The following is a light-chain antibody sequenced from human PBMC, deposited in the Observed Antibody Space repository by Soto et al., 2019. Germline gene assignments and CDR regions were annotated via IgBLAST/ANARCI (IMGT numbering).Light chain of an antibody. CDR2: AAS. J-gene: IGKJ1*01. CDR3: QQSYSTLWT. Sequence: DIQMAQSPSSLSASVGDRVTITCRASQSISSDLNWYQQKPGKAPKLLIYAASSLQSGVPSRFSVSGSGTDFTLTISSLQPEDFATYYCQQSYSTLWTFGQGTKVEIK. V-gene: IGKV1-39*01. CDR1: QSISSD.